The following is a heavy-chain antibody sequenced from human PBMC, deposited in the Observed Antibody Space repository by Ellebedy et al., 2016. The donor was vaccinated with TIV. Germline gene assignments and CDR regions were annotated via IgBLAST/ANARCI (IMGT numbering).Heavy chain of an antibody. D-gene: IGHD7-27*01. J-gene: IGHJ4*02. Sequence: GESLKISXKASGYSFTNYWINWVRQLPGKGLEWMGRIDPRDSYTNYSPTFQGHVTISADKSVNTAYLQWSSLKASDSAIYYCARHELGSNAAFDYWGQGTLVTVSS. CDR3: ARHELGSNAAFDY. CDR1: GYSFTNYW. CDR2: IDPRDSYT. V-gene: IGHV5-10-1*01.